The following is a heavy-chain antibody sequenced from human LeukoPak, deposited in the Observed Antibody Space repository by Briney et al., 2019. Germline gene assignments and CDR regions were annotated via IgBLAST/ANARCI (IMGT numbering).Heavy chain of an antibody. CDR3: TREAVFSYGSGSSHYFDY. Sequence: GGSLRLSCAASGFSFSSYWMNWVRQAPGKGLEWVANIKQDGSEKYYVDSVKGRFTISRDNAKNSLYLQMNSLRAEDAAVYYCTREAVFSYGSGSSHYFDYWGQGTLVTVPS. D-gene: IGHD3-10*01. J-gene: IGHJ4*02. CDR1: GFSFSSYW. V-gene: IGHV3-7*03. CDR2: IKQDGSEK.